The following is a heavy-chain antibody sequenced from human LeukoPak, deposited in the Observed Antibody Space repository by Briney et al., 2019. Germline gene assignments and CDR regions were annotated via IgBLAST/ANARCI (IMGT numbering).Heavy chain of an antibody. Sequence: GGSLKLSCAASGFTFSNPWITWVRQAPGKGLEWVGRIKSRTDGGTTDYAAPVKGRFTISRDDSKNTVYLQMNSLKIEDTAVYYCILPPGYWGQGTLVTVSS. CDR2: IKSRTDGGTT. J-gene: IGHJ4*02. CDR1: GFTFSNPW. CDR3: ILPPGY. V-gene: IGHV3-15*01.